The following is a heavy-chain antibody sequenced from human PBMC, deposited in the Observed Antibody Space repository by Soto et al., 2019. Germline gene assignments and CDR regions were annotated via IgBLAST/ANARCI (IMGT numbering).Heavy chain of an antibody. CDR2: ISYDGSNK. CDR1: GFTFSSYA. CDR3: ASGRSRAAAGIGSGDFDY. D-gene: IGHD6-13*01. Sequence: QVQLVESGGGVVQPGRSLRLSCAASGFTFSSYAMHWVRQAPGKGLEWVAVISYDGSNKYYADSVKGRFTISRDNSKNTLYLQMNSLRAEDTAVYYCASGRSRAAAGIGSGDFDYWGQGTLVTVSS. V-gene: IGHV3-30-3*01. J-gene: IGHJ4*02.